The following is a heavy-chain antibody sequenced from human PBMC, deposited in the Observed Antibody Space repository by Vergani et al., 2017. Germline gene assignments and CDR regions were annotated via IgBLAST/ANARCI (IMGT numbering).Heavy chain of an antibody. CDR2: IYYSGST. Sequence: QVQLQESGPGLVKPSETLSLTCTVSGGSISSYYWSWIRQPPGKGLEWIGYIYYSGSTNYNPSLKSRVTISVDTSKNQFSLKLSSVTAADTAVYCCARDPSIGYSSSWYGDAFDIWGQGTMVTVSS. J-gene: IGHJ3*02. CDR3: ARDPSIGYSSSWYGDAFDI. CDR1: GGSISSYY. D-gene: IGHD6-13*01. V-gene: IGHV4-59*01.